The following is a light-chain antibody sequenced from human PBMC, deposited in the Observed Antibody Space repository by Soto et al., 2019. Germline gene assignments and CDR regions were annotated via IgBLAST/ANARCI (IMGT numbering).Light chain of an antibody. CDR2: DAS. Sequence: EVVLTQSPATLSLSPGERATLSCRASQSISTYLAWYQQKPGQAPRLLIYDASNRATDIAARFSGSGSGTDFSLIISSLEPEDAAVYDCQQRSNWVTFGQGTRLEIK. CDR1: QSISTY. CDR3: QQRSNWVT. V-gene: IGKV3-11*01. J-gene: IGKJ5*01.